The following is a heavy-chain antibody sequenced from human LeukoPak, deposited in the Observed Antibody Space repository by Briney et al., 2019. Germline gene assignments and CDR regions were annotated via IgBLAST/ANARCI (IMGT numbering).Heavy chain of an antibody. D-gene: IGHD3-16*01. CDR2: RYYSGST. J-gene: IGHJ1*01. Sequence: PSETPSLTCSVSGGSISSYYWTWIRQPPGEGLEWIGYRYYSGSTTYNPSLKSRVTISVDTSKSKFSLKLISVTAADTAIYYCARVRGDFETDWGQGTLVTVSS. CDR1: GGSISSYY. V-gene: IGHV4-59*01. CDR3: ARVRGDFETD.